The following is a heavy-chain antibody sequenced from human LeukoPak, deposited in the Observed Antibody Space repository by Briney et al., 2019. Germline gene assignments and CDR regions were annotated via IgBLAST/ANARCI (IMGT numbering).Heavy chain of an antibody. CDR3: AKFSDSTGYYPGYFDY. V-gene: IGHV3-23*01. Sequence: GGSLRLSCAASRFTFSTYAMTWVRQAPGKGLEWVSAISGSGGSAYYADSVKGRFTISRDNSKNTLYLQMNSLRAEGMAVYYCAKFSDSTGYYPGYFDYWGQGTLVTVSS. D-gene: IGHD3-22*01. CDR2: ISGSGGSA. J-gene: IGHJ4*02. CDR1: RFTFSTYA.